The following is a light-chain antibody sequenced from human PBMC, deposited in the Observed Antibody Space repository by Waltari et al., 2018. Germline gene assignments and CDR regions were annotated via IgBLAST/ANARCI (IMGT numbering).Light chain of an antibody. CDR3: QQYRNFHWT. CDR1: ENINNW. J-gene: IGKJ1*01. V-gene: IGKV1-5*03. CDR2: KSS. Sequence: DIQMTQSPSTLSASVGDRVTITCRASENINNWLPWYQQKPGKAPSLLIYKSSSLQTGFSGRFSCSGSETEFTLTINSLQLDDSATYHCQQYRNFHWTFGQGTKVEIK.